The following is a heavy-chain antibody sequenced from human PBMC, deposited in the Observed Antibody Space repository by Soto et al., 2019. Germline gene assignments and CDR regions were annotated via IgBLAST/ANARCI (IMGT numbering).Heavy chain of an antibody. CDR1: GFTFSSYW. CDR2: IKQDGSEK. D-gene: IGHD3-3*01. J-gene: IGHJ4*02. V-gene: IGHV3-7*01. Sequence: EVQLVESGGGLVQPGGSLRLSCAASGFTFSSYWMSWVRQAPGKGLEWVANIKQDGSEKYYVDSVKGRFTISRDNAKNSLYLQMNSLRAEDTAVYYCARVRRFLEWLSTESYYFDYWGQGTLVTVSS. CDR3: ARVRRFLEWLSTESYYFDY.